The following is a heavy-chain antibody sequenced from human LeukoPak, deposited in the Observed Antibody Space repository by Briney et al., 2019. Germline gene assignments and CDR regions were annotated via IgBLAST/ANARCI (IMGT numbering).Heavy chain of an antibody. CDR1: GFTVSSNY. V-gene: IGHV3-53*05. J-gene: IGHJ6*03. Sequence: PGGSLRLSCAASGFTVSSNYMSWVRQAPGKGLEWVSLIYSGGSTYYADSVKGRFTISRDNSKNTLYLQMNSLRAEDTAVYYCAKDPGGDIVATTYYYYYYMDVWGKGTTVTVSS. CDR3: AKDPGGDIVATTYYYYYYMDV. CDR2: IYSGGST. D-gene: IGHD5-12*01.